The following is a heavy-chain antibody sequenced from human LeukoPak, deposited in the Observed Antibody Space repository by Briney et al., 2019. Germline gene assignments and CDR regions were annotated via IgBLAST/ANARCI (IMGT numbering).Heavy chain of an antibody. Sequence: PGGSLRLSCAASGFTVRINYMSWVRQAPGQGLEWVSVIYSGGSTYYADSVRGRFTISRDNSKNTLYLQMDSLRAEDTAVYYCASARLLNSYDYWGQGTLVTVSS. CDR2: IYSGGST. D-gene: IGHD3-10*01. CDR1: GFTVRINY. V-gene: IGHV3-66*01. J-gene: IGHJ4*02. CDR3: ASARLLNSYDY.